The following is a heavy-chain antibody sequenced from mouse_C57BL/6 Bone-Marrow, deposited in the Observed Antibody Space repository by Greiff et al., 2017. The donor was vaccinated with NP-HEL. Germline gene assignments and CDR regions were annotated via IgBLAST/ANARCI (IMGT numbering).Heavy chain of an antibody. CDR2: INPNNGGT. CDR3: ARRQLRLRAMDY. J-gene: IGHJ4*01. D-gene: IGHD3-2*02. CDR1: GYTFTDYY. Sequence: EVQLQQSGPELVKPGASVKISCKASGYTFTDYYMNWVKQSHGKSLEWIGDINPNNGGTSYNQKFKGKATLTVDKSSSTAYMELRSLTSEDSAVYYCARRQLRLRAMDYWGQGTSVTGSS. V-gene: IGHV1-26*01.